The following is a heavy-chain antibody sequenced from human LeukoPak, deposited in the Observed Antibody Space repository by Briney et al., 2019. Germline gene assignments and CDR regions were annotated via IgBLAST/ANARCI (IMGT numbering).Heavy chain of an antibody. V-gene: IGHV1-69*13. J-gene: IGHJ2*01. CDR2: IIPIFGTA. Sequence: ASVKVSCKASGGTFSSYAISWVRQAPGQGLEWMGGIIPIFGTANYAQKFQGRVTITADESTCTAYMELTSLRSEDTAVYYCARSPGNSRSNWYFDLWGRGTLVTVSS. CDR1: GGTFSSYA. D-gene: IGHD2/OR15-2a*01. CDR3: ARSPGNSRSNWYFDL.